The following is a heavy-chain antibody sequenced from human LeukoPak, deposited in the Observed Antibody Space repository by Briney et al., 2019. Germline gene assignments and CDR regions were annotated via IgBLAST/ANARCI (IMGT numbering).Heavy chain of an antibody. D-gene: IGHD3-3*01. CDR3: AKGTESITIFGVVTGIDY. CDR2: ISSSSSYI. J-gene: IGHJ4*02. V-gene: IGHV3-21*01. Sequence: AGGSLRLSCAASGFTFSSYSMNWVRQAPGKGLEWVSSISSSSSYIYYADSVKGRFTISRDNSKNTLYLQMNSLRAEDTAVYYCAKGTESITIFGVVTGIDYWGQGTLVTVSS. CDR1: GFTFSSYS.